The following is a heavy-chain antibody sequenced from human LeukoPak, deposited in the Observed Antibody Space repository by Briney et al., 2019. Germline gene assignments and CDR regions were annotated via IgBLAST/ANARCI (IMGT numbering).Heavy chain of an antibody. CDR2: INPNSDGT. Sequence: ASVTVSCKASGYTFTGYYMYWVRQAPGQGLEWMGWINPNSDGTNYAQKFQGRVTMTEDTSISTAYMELSRRRSDDTAVYYCATQSWNYVVYDAFDIWGQGTMVTVSS. D-gene: IGHD1-7*01. CDR1: GYTFTGYY. V-gene: IGHV1-2*02. J-gene: IGHJ3*02. CDR3: ATQSWNYVVYDAFDI.